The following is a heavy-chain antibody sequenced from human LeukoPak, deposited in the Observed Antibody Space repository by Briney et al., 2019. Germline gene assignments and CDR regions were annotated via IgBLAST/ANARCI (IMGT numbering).Heavy chain of an antibody. D-gene: IGHD2-2*01. CDR3: AREDIVVVPAAIAAFDI. J-gene: IGHJ3*02. Sequence: PSETLSLTCAVYGGSFSGYYWSWIRQPPGKGLEWIGEINHSGSTNYNPSLKSRVTISVDTSKNQFSLKLSSVTAADTAVYYCAREDIVVVPAAIAAFDIWGRGTMVTVSS. V-gene: IGHV4-34*01. CDR2: INHSGST. CDR1: GGSFSGYY.